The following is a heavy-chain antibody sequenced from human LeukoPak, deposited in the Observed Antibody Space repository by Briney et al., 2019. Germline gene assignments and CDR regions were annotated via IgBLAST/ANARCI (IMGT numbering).Heavy chain of an antibody. CDR2: IYTSGST. D-gene: IGHD3-22*01. CDR1: GGSISSYY. V-gene: IGHV4-4*07. J-gene: IGHJ3*02. Sequence: SETLSLTCTVSGGSISSYYWSWIRHPAGKGLEWIGRIYTSGSTNYNPSLKSRVTMSVDTSKNQFSLKLSSVTAADTAVYYCARDHYYDSSGKAFDIWGQGTMVTVSS. CDR3: ARDHYYDSSGKAFDI.